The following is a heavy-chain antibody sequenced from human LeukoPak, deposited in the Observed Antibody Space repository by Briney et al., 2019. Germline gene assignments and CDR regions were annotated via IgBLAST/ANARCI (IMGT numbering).Heavy chain of an antibody. Sequence: SETLSLTCTVSGGSISSSSYYWGWIRQPPGKGLEWIGSIYYSGSTYYNPSLKSRVTISVDTSKNQFSLRLNSVTAADTAVYYCARVEGAHNYYYYYMDVWGKGTTVTVSS. CDR1: GGSISSSSYY. D-gene: IGHD1-26*01. CDR3: ARVEGAHNYYYYYMDV. J-gene: IGHJ6*03. V-gene: IGHV4-39*07. CDR2: IYYSGST.